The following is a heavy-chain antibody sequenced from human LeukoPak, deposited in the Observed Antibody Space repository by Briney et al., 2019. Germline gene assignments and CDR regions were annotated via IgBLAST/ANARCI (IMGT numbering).Heavy chain of an antibody. CDR2: ISGSGGST. CDR1: GFTFSNYA. CDR3: AKGCGSYCYYGMDV. D-gene: IGHD1-26*01. Sequence: GGSLRLSCAASGFTFSNYAMTWVRQAPGKGLEWVSAISGSGGSTYYADSVKGRFSISRDNSKNTVYLQMNSLRAEDTAVYYCAKGCGSYCYYGMDVWGLGTTVTVFS. J-gene: IGHJ6*02. V-gene: IGHV3-23*01.